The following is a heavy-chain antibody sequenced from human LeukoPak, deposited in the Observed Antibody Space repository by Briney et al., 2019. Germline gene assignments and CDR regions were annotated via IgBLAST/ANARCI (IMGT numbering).Heavy chain of an antibody. CDR1: GYTFTSNY. CDR3: ARWSSSLPWFDP. V-gene: IGHV1-46*01. Sequence: VASVKVSCKAFGYTFTSNYMHWVRQAPGQGPEWMGVISPSGGSTTYAQKFQGRVTLTRDMSTSTDYLELSSLRSEDTAVYYCARWSSSLPWFDPWGQGTLVTVSS. CDR2: ISPSGGST. J-gene: IGHJ5*02. D-gene: IGHD6-13*01.